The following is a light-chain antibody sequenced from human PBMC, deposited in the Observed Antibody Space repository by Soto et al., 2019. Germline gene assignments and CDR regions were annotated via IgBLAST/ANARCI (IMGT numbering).Light chain of an antibody. CDR1: QSVLYSSNNKNY. J-gene: IGKJ1*01. CDR2: WAS. CDR3: QQYYRPWT. V-gene: IGKV4-1*01. Sequence: DIVMTQSPDSLAVSLGERATINCKSSQSVLYSSNNKNYSAWYQQKPGQPPKLLIYWASTRESGVPDRFSGSGSGTDFTLTISSLQADDVAVYYCQQYYRPWTFGQGTKVEIK.